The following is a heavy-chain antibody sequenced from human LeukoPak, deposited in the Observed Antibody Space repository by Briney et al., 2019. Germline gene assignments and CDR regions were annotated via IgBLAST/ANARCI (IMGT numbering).Heavy chain of an antibody. CDR1: GFTFDDYA. J-gene: IGHJ6*03. CDR3: AKATLYYYMDV. CDR2: ISWNSGSI. Sequence: GGSLRLSCAASGFTFDDYAMHWVRQAPGKGLEWVSGISWNSGSIGYADSLKGRFTISRDNAKNSLYLQMNSLRAEDAALYYCAKATLYYYMDVWGKGTTVTVSS. V-gene: IGHV3-9*01.